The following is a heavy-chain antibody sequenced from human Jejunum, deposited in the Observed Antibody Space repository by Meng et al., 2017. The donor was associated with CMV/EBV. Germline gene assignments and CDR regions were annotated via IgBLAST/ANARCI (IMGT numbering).Heavy chain of an antibody. V-gene: IGHV3-74*01. CDR1: GFTFSSSW. CDR3: ARAGEYRFDY. D-gene: IGHD2/OR15-2a*01. CDR2: MNSDGSTT. J-gene: IGHJ4*02. Sequence: CAASGFTFSSSWMHWVSQAPGKGLVWVSRMNSDGSTTNHADSVTGRFTISRDNARNTLYLQMNSLRADDTAVYYCARAGEYRFDYWGQGTLVTVSS.